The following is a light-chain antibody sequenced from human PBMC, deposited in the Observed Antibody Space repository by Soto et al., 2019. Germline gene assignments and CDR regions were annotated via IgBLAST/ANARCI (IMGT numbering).Light chain of an antibody. V-gene: IGLV2-14*03. J-gene: IGLJ2*01. CDR1: STDVGGYDY. CDR3: RSYTNANTVV. CDR2: NVN. Sequence: QSALTQVASVSGSPRQWSTISCTGTSTDVGGYDYVSWYQQHPGKAPKLMIYNVNYRPSGVSDRFSGSKSGDTASLTISGLQDEDEANYYCRSYTNANTVVFGGGIKLTVL.